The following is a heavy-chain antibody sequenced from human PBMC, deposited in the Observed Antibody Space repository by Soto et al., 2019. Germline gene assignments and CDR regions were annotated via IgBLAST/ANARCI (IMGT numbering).Heavy chain of an antibody. Sequence: QVQLVESGGGMVQPGTSLRLSCAASGFTFNSLSLHWVRQRPDKGLEWVAVISHDGRVTFYADFVKGRFTVSRDNSKNTIYRQVNSLRAEDTAGYYCAREPYGDSQYFDYWGQGTLVTVSS. D-gene: IGHD2-21*02. J-gene: IGHJ4*02. CDR2: ISHDGRVT. V-gene: IGHV3-30*04. CDR3: AREPYGDSQYFDY. CDR1: GFTFNSLS.